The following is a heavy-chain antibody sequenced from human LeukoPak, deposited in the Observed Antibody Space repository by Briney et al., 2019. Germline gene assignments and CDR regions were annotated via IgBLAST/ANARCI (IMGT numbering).Heavy chain of an antibody. J-gene: IGHJ6*02. D-gene: IGHD6-13*01. V-gene: IGHV3-64D*09. CDR2: ISGNGGST. CDR1: GFSFSNYT. Sequence: GGSLRLSCSASGFSFSNYTMHWVRQVPGKGLEYVSAISGNGGSTYYPGSVRGRFTMSSDNSKNTLYLQMRGLRTEDTAVYYCVKDGSSRPHYYYYGMDVWGQGTTVTVSS. CDR3: VKDGSSRPHYYYYGMDV.